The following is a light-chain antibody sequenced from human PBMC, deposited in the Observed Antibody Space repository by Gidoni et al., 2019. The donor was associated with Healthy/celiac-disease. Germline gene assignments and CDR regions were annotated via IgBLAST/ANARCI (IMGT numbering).Light chain of an antibody. J-gene: IGKJ1*01. Sequence: PATLSVSPGERATLSCRASQSVSSNLAWYQQKPGQAPRLLIYGASTRATGIPARFSGSGSGTEFTLTISSLQSEDFAVYYCQQYNNWRWTFGQGTKMEIK. CDR2: GAS. CDR3: QQYNNWRWT. V-gene: IGKV3-15*01. CDR1: QSVSSN.